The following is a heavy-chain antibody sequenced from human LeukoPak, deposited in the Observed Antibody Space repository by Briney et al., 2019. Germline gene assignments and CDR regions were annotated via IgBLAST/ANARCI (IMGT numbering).Heavy chain of an antibody. CDR3: AKGRGDYVRNAFDI. CDR1: GFTFSSYS. J-gene: IGHJ3*02. CDR2: ISGSGGST. Sequence: GGSLRLSCAASGFTFSSYSMNWVRQAPGKGLEWVSAISGSGGSTYYADSVKGRFTISRDNSKNTLYLQMNSLRAEDTAVYYCAKGRGDYVRNAFDIWGQGTMVTVSS. D-gene: IGHD4-17*01. V-gene: IGHV3-23*01.